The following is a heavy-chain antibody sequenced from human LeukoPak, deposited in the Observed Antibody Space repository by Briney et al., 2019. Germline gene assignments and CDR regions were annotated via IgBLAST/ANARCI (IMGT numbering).Heavy chain of an antibody. V-gene: IGHV3-23*01. CDR2: ISGGGGST. CDR1: GFTFSSYA. D-gene: IGHD2-2*01. Sequence: PGGSLRLSCAASGFTFSSYAMSWVRQAPGKGLEWVSAISGGGGSTYYADSVKGRFTISRDNSKNTLYLQMNSLRAEDTAVYYCAKRPIRLADCSSTSCYYYFDYWGQGTLVTVSS. J-gene: IGHJ4*02. CDR3: AKRPIRLADCSSTSCYYYFDY.